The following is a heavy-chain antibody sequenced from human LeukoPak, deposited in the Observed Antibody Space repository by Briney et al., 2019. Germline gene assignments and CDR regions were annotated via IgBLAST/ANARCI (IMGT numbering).Heavy chain of an antibody. D-gene: IGHD3-10*01. CDR2: IYHSGST. J-gene: IGHJ4*02. V-gene: IGHV4-34*01. CDR3: GREGYFVSGSYPTHD. CDR1: GVSFSGYY. Sequence: SETLSLTCAVSGVSFSGYYWSWIRQAPGKGLEWMGDIYHSGSTNYNPSLERRGSISVDASKKQLSLKQMSVIGADTAVLYCGREGYFVSGSYPTHDWGQGTLVTVSS.